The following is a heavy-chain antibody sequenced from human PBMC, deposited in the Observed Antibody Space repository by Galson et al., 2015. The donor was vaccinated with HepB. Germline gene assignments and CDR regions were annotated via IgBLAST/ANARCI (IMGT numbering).Heavy chain of an antibody. V-gene: IGHV2-70*01. D-gene: IGHD3-22*01. Sequence: PSLVKPTQTLTLTCTFSGFSLSTSGMCASWIRQPPGKALEWLAMIDWDDDKYYSTSLKTRLTISKDTSKNQVVLTMANMDPVDTATYYCARNYYDSSGYYSLFDFWGQGTLVTVSS. CDR3: ARNYYDSSGYYSLFDF. CDR1: GFSLSTSGMC. CDR2: IDWDDDK. J-gene: IGHJ4*02.